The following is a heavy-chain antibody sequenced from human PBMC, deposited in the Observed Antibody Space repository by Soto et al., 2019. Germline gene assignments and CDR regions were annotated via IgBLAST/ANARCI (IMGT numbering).Heavy chain of an antibody. CDR1: DGSISSSRYY. CDR2: LYHSGST. D-gene: IGHD2-21*02. CDR3: AIAYCGADCYSYNFDY. V-gene: IGHV4-39*01. J-gene: IGHJ4*02. Sequence: SETLSLTCSVSDGSISSSRYYWGWIRQPPGKGLEWIGSLYHSGSTYYNPSLKSRVTISVDTSKSHFSLNLGSVTAADTAVYYCAIAYCGADCYSYNFDYWGPGTLVTVSS.